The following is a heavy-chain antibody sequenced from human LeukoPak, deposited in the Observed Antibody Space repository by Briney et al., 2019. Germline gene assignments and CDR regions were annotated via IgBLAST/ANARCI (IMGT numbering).Heavy chain of an antibody. CDR3: ARAGQTNPASNWFDP. J-gene: IGHJ5*02. Sequence: PGGSLRLSCAASGFTFSSYWMSWVRQAPGKGLEWVANIKQDGSEKYYVDSVKGRFTISRDNAKNSLYLQMNSLGAEDTAVYYCARAGQTNPASNWFDPWGQGTLVTVSS. V-gene: IGHV3-7*01. CDR2: IKQDGSEK. CDR1: GFTFSSYW. D-gene: IGHD2-2*01.